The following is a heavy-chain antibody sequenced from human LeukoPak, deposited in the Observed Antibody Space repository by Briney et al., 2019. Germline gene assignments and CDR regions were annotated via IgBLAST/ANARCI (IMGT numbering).Heavy chain of an antibody. J-gene: IGHJ3*02. CDR1: GGSISSYY. CDR3: ARQLKRYYDSSGYPKYDAFDI. V-gene: IGHV4-4*09. CDR2: IYTSGST. D-gene: IGHD3-22*01. Sequence: SETLSLTCTVSGGSISSYYWSWIRQPPGKGLEWIGYIYTSGSTNYNPSLKSRVTISVDTSKNQFSLKLSSVTAADTAVYYCARQLKRYYDSSGYPKYDAFDIWGQGTMVTVSS.